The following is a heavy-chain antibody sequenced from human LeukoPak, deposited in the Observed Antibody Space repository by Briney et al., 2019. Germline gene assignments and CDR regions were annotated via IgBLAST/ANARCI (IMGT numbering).Heavy chain of an antibody. D-gene: IGHD3-10*01. CDR3: ARDSGTTGEVKFDP. Sequence: SETLSLTCTVSGGSISSYYWSWIRQPPGKGLEWIGYIYYSGSTNYNPSLKSRVTISVDTSKNQFSLKLSSVIAADTGVYSCARDSGTTGEVKFDPWGRGTLVTVSS. CDR2: IYYSGST. V-gene: IGHV4-59*01. J-gene: IGHJ5*02. CDR1: GGSISSYY.